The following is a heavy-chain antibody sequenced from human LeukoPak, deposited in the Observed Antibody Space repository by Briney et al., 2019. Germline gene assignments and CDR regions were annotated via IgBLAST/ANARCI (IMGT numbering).Heavy chain of an antibody. D-gene: IGHD3-10*01. V-gene: IGHV3-30*04. CDR2: ISYDGSNK. J-gene: IGHJ5*02. Sequence: GGSLRLSCAASGFTFSSYAMHWVRQAPGKGLEWVAVISYDGSNKYYADSVKGRFTISRDNSKNTLYLQMNSLRAEDTAVYYCARGGGGDSSGRNWFDPWSQGTLVTVSS. CDR3: ARGGGGDSSGRNWFDP. CDR1: GFTFSSYA.